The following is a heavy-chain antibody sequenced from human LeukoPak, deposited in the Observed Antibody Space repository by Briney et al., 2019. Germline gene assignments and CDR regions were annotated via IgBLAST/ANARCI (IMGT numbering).Heavy chain of an antibody. J-gene: IGHJ1*01. CDR1: GYTLISYS. CDR3: ARGDCSSDTCYLPEYFQH. D-gene: IGHD2-15*01. V-gene: IGHV1-18*01. CDR2: ISAYNGHT. Sequence: ASVTVSCMASGYTLISYSISWVRQAPGQGLEWMGWISAYNGHTNYAQKLQGRVTMTTDTSTSTAYMELRSLRPDDTAVYYCARGDCSSDTCYLPEYFQHWGQGTLVTVSS.